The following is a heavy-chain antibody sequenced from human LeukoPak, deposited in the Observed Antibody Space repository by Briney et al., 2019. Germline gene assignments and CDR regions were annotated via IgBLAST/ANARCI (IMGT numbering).Heavy chain of an antibody. D-gene: IGHD6-6*01. CDR1: GYTFTSYD. CDR2: MNPNSGNT. Sequence: ASVKVSCKASGYTFTSYDINWVRQATGQGLGRMGWMNPNSGNTGYAQKFQGRVTMTRNTSISTAYMELSSLRSEDTAVYYCARRPSSSRLFYYYYYMDVWGKGTTVTVSS. V-gene: IGHV1-8*01. J-gene: IGHJ6*03. CDR3: ARRPSSSRLFYYYYYMDV.